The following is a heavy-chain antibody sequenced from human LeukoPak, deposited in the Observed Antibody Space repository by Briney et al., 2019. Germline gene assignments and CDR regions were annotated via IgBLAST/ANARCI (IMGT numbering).Heavy chain of an antibody. V-gene: IGHV1-2*06. Sequence: GASVKVSCKASGYTFTGYYMHWVRQAPGQGLEWMGRINPNSGGTKYAQKFQGRVTMTRDTSISTAYMELTSLRSDDTAVYYCARDLWEGSNSWIPYWGQGTLVTVSS. J-gene: IGHJ4*02. CDR3: ARDLWEGSNSWIPY. D-gene: IGHD6-13*01. CDR1: GYTFTGYY. CDR2: INPNSGGT.